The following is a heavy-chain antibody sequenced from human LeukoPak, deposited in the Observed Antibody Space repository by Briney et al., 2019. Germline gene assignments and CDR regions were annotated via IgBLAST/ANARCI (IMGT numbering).Heavy chain of an antibody. J-gene: IGHJ4*02. CDR3: TSLVGSPTY. CDR2: IKSKRDGETT. D-gene: IGHD4-23*01. CDR1: GFNFQYAW. Sequence: GGSLRLSCAGSGFNFQYAWMTWVRQAPGKGLEWVGRIKSKRDGETTDHAALVKSRFSISRDDSKNTVYLQMNSLRTEDTAVYYCTSLVGSPTYWGQGTLVAVSS. V-gene: IGHV3-15*01.